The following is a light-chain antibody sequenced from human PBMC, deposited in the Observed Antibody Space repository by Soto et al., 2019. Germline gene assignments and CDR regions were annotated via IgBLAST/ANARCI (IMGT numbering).Light chain of an antibody. CDR2: STN. CDR1: SGSVSTNYY. V-gene: IGLV8-61*01. CDR3: MLYMGSGTYV. Sequence: VVTQEPSLSVSPGGTVTLTCGLSSGSVSTNYYPSWYQQTPGQAPRTLIYSTNTRSSGVPDRFSGSILGNKAALTITGAQADDDSDYYCMLYMGSGTYVFGIGTKVTVL. J-gene: IGLJ1*01.